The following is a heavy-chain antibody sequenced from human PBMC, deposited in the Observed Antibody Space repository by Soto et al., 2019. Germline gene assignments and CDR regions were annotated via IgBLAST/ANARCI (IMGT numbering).Heavy chain of an antibody. CDR2: IYYSGST. CDR1: GGSISSSSYY. J-gene: IGHJ4*02. Sequence: QLQLQESGPGLVKPSETLPLTCTVSGGSISSSSYYWGWIRQPPGKGLEWIGSIYYSGSTYYNPSLKSRVTISVDTSKNQFSLKLSSVTAADTAVYYCARHGGENSNLYYFDYWGQGTLVTVSS. V-gene: IGHV4-39*01. D-gene: IGHD4-4*01. CDR3: ARHGGENSNLYYFDY.